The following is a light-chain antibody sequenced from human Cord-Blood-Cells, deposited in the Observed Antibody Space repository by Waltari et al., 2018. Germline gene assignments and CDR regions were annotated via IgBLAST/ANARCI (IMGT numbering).Light chain of an antibody. J-gene: IGKJ3*01. Sequence: EIVLTQSPATLSLSPGERATLSCRASQSVSSYLAWYQQKPGQAPRLLIYDASNRATGLPARFSGSWSGTDFTLTISSLEPEDFAIYYCQQRSNWPPGTFGPGTKVDIK. CDR1: QSVSSY. CDR3: QQRSNWPPGT. CDR2: DAS. V-gene: IGKV3-11*01.